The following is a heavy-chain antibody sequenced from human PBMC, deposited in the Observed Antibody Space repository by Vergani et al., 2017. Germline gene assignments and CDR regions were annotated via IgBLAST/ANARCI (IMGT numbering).Heavy chain of an antibody. J-gene: IGHJ4*02. Sequence: EVQLLESGGGLVQPGGSLRLSCAASGFTFSSYAMSWVRQAPGKGLEWVSAISGSGGSTYYADSVKGRFTISRDNSKNTLYLQMNSLRAEDTAVYYCAKVPSCDSSGYYPQYYFDYWGQGTLVTVSS. CDR3: AKVPSCDSSGYYPQYYFDY. CDR1: GFTFSSYA. CDR2: ISGSGGST. V-gene: IGHV3-23*01. D-gene: IGHD3-22*01.